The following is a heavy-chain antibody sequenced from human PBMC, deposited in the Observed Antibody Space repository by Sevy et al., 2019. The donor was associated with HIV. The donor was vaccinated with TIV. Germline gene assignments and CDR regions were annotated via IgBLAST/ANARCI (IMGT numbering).Heavy chain of an antibody. CDR3: ARDSYYYGSGCVEYFQH. CDR1: GFTFNNYE. CDR2: ISTSGSTT. V-gene: IGHV3-48*03. Sequence: GGSLRLSCAASGFTFNNYEMYWVRQAPGKGLEWVSFISTSGSTTNYADSVKGRFTISRVNAKNSLFLQMNSLRAEDTVFYYWARDSYYYGSGCVEYFQHWDQGTLVTVSS. D-gene: IGHD3-22*01. J-gene: IGHJ1*01.